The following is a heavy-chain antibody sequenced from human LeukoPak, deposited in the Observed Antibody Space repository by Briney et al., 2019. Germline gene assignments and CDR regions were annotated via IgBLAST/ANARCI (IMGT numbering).Heavy chain of an antibody. CDR2: INHSGST. Sequence: PSETLSLTCAVYGGSFSGYYWSWIRQPPGKGLEWIGEINHSGSTNYNPSLKSRVTIAVDTSKNQFSLKLSSVTAADTAVYYSARRPLRYFRDNWFDPWGQGTLVTVSS. D-gene: IGHD3-9*01. V-gene: IGHV4-34*01. J-gene: IGHJ5*02. CDR3: ARRPLRYFRDNWFDP. CDR1: GGSFSGYY.